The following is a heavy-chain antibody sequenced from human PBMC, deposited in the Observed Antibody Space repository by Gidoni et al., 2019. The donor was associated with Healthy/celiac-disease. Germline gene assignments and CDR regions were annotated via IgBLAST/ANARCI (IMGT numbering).Heavy chain of an antibody. J-gene: IGHJ4*02. CDR2: FYYSGST. V-gene: IGHV4-39*01. CDR3: ASVVVAATPKN. D-gene: IGHD2-15*01. Sequence: QLQLQESGPGLVKPSETLSLTCTVPGGSISSSSYYWGWLRPPPGKGLEWIGSFYYSGSTDYNPSLKSRVTISVDTSKNQFSLKLSSVTAADTAVYYCASVVVAATPKNWGQGTLVTVSS. CDR1: GGSISSSSYY.